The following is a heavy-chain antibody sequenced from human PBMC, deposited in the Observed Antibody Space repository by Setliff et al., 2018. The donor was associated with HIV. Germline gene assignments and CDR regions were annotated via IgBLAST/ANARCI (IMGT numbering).Heavy chain of an antibody. CDR3: ARRGPRLPQSIFGDPNYDY. V-gene: IGHV4-34*01. J-gene: IGHJ4*02. CDR2: INRSGTT. CDR1: GGAFNGYY. D-gene: IGHD2-21*02. Sequence: SETLSLTCNVSGGAFNGYYWSWIRQSPGKGLEWIAEINRSGTTNYNPSLKSRLTILVDTSKSQVSLRLNSVTAADTAVYYCARRGPRLPQSIFGDPNYDYLGQGTLVTVSS.